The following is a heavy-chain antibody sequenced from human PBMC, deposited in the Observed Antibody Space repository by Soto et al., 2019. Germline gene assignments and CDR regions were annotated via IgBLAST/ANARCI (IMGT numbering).Heavy chain of an antibody. V-gene: IGHV3-30*18. CDR2: ISYDGSNK. D-gene: IGHD2-2*01. CDR3: AKVDRGYCSSTSCYPGPFDY. Sequence: GGSLRLSCAASGFTFSSYGMHWVRQAPGKGLEWVAVISYDGSNKYYADSVKGRFTISRDNSKNTLYLQMNSLRAEDTAVYYCAKVDRGYCSSTSCYPGPFDYWGQGTLVTVSS. CDR1: GFTFSSYG. J-gene: IGHJ4*02.